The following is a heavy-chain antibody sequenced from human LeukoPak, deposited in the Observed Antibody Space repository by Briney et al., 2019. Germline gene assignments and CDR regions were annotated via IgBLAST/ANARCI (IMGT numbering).Heavy chain of an antibody. J-gene: IGHJ6*02. D-gene: IGHD3-10*01. V-gene: IGHV3-48*03. CDR3: ARRTLWSRCMDV. CDR2: ISSSGSTI. CDR1: GFTFSSYE. Sequence: GGSLRVSCAASGFTFSSYEMNWVRQAPGKGLEWVSYISSSGSTIYYADSVKGRFTISRDNAKNSLYLQMNSLRAEDTAVYYCARRTLWSRCMDVWGQGTTVTVSS.